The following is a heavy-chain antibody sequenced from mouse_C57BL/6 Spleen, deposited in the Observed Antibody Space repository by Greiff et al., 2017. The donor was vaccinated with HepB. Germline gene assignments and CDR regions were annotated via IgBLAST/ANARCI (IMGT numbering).Heavy chain of an antibody. CDR2: IDPSDSYT. CDR3: ARREITTVVASPAMDY. CDR1: GYTFTSYW. V-gene: IGHV1-50*01. Sequence: QVQLQQPGAELVKPGASVKLSCKASGYTFTSYWMQWVKQRPGQGLEWIGEIDPSDSYTNYNQKFKGKATLTVETSSSTAYMQLSSLKSEDSAVYYCARREITTVVASPAMDYWGQGTSVTVSS. J-gene: IGHJ4*01. D-gene: IGHD1-1*01.